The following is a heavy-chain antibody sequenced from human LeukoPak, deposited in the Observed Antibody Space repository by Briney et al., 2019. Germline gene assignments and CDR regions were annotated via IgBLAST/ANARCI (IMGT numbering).Heavy chain of an antibody. CDR1: GFTFSSYW. V-gene: IGHV3-7*01. CDR3: ARDLFWPNPGFDY. Sequence: GGSLRLSCAAPGFTFSSYWMSWVRQAPGKGLEWVANIKQDGSEKYYVDSVKGRFTISRDNAKNSLYLQMNSLRAEDTAVYYCARDLFWPNPGFDYWGQGTLVTVSS. D-gene: IGHD2-21*01. J-gene: IGHJ4*02. CDR2: IKQDGSEK.